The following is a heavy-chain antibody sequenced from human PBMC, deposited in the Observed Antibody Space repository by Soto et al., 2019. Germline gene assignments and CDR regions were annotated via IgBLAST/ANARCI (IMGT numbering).Heavy chain of an antibody. Sequence: EVQLLESGGGLVQPGGSLRLSCAASGFTFSSYAMSWVRQAPGKGLEWVSAISGSGGSTYYADSVKGRFTISRDNSKNTLYLQMTSLRAEDTAVYYCARRMGRGSGVDYWGQGTLVTVSS. J-gene: IGHJ4*02. CDR2: ISGSGGST. V-gene: IGHV3-23*01. CDR3: ARRMGRGSGVDY. D-gene: IGHD1-26*01. CDR1: GFTFSSYA.